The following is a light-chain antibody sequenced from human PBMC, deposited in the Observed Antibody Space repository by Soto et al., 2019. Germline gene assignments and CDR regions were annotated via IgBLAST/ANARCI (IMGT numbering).Light chain of an antibody. CDR1: QNVGTY. CDR3: QPRHTWPPDAT. J-gene: IGKJ2*01. Sequence: EIVLTQSPATLSLSAGDRATLSCRASQNVGTYLAGYQQRPGQAPRLLIYGASNRATGIPARFSGSGSRTDFTLAITSLEPEDFAVYFCQPRHTWPPDATFGPGTRLEIK. V-gene: IGKV3-11*01. CDR2: GAS.